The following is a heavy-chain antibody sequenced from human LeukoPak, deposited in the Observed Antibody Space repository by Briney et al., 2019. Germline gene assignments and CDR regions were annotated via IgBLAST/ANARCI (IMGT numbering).Heavy chain of an antibody. V-gene: IGHV4-59*01. CDR1: GGSISSYY. CDR2: IYYSGST. J-gene: IGHJ5*02. Sequence: PSETLSLTCTVSGGSISSYYWSWIRQPPGKGLEWIGYIYYSGSTNYNPSLKSRVTISVDTSKNQFSLKLSSVTAADTAVYYCARYSSSWSPNWFDPWGQGTLVTVSS. CDR3: ARYSSSWSPNWFDP. D-gene: IGHD6-13*01.